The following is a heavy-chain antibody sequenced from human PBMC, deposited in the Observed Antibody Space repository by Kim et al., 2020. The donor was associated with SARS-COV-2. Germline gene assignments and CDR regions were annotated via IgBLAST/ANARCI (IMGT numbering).Heavy chain of an antibody. J-gene: IGHJ4*02. D-gene: IGHD2-21*02. CDR3: AKDRPATAIDYFDD. V-gene: IGHV3-23*01. Sequence: YADSGKGRFTISRNNSQNTRYLQMNSLRAEDTAVYYCAKDRPATAIDYFDDWGQGTLVTVSA.